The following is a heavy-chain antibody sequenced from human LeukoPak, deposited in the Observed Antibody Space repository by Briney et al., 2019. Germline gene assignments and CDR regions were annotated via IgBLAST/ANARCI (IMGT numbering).Heavy chain of an antibody. V-gene: IGHV4-39*07. CDR3: ARDLGAAAGIDY. Sequence: PSETLSLTCTVSGGSISSSSYYWGWIRQPPGKGLEWIGSIYYSGSTYYNPSLKSRVTISVDTSKNQFSLKLSSVTAADTAVYYCARDLGAAAGIDYWGQGTLVTVSS. CDR1: GGSISSSSYY. D-gene: IGHD6-13*01. CDR2: IYYSGST. J-gene: IGHJ4*02.